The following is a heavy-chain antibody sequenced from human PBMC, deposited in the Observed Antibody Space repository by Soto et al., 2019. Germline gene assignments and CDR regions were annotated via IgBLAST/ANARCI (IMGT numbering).Heavy chain of an antibody. V-gene: IGHV3-23*01. Sequence: PGGSLRLSCAASGFTFSSYAMSWVRQAPGKWLEWVSAISGSGGSTYYADSVKGRFTISRDNSKNTLYLQMNSLRAEDTAVYYCAKGLSSTRGYYYYYMDVWGKGTTVTVSS. CDR3: AKGLSSTRGYYYYYMDV. J-gene: IGHJ6*03. D-gene: IGHD2-2*01. CDR1: GFTFSSYA. CDR2: ISGSGGST.